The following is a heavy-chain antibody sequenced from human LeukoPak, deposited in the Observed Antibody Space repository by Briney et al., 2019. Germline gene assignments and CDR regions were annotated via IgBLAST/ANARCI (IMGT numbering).Heavy chain of an antibody. D-gene: IGHD3-10*01. CDR2: ISSSSSYI. CDR1: GFTFSSYS. Sequence: GGSLRLSCAASGFTFSSYSMNWVRQAPGKGLEWVSSISSSSSYIYYADSVKGRFTISRDNAKNSLYLQMNSLRAEDTAVYYCAPGAGSGSYYPLGYWGQGTLVTVSS. CDR3: APGAGSGSYYPLGY. J-gene: IGHJ4*02. V-gene: IGHV3-21*01.